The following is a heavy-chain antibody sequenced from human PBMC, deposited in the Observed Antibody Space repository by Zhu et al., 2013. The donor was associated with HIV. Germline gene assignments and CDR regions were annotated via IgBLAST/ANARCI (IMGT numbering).Heavy chain of an antibody. CDR2: INAGNGNT. V-gene: IGHV1-3*01. CDR1: GYAFTNYD. D-gene: IGHD3-10*01. CDR3: ARSEGVRSPDYFDY. Sequence: QVQLVQSGAEVKKPGASVKVSCKASGYAFTNYDMHWVRQAPGQRLEWMGWINAGNGNTKYSQKFQGRVSITRDTSASTAFMELSSLRFEDTAVYYCARSEGVRSPDYFDYWGQGTLVTVSS. J-gene: IGHJ4*02.